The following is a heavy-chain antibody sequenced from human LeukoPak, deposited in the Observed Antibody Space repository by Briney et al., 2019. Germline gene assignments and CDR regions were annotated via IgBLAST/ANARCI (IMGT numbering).Heavy chain of an antibody. Sequence: SVKVSCKGSGGTFSSYAISWVRQAPGQGLEWMGVIIPIIGSANYAQKFQGRGTITTYESTSTANMELSSRRSEDTAVDYCARGYYCYSSGYFAYWGQGTLVTVSS. CDR3: ARGYYCYSSGYFAY. CDR2: IIPIIGSA. CDR1: GGTFSSYA. V-gene: IGHV1-69*05. J-gene: IGHJ4*02. D-gene: IGHD3-22*01.